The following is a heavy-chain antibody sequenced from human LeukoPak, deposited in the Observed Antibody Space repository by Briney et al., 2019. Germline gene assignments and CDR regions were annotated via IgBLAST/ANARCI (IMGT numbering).Heavy chain of an antibody. V-gene: IGHV4-34*01. Sequence: PSETLSLTCAVYGGSFSGYYWSWIRQPPGKGLEWIREINHSGSTNYNPSLKSRVTISVDTSKNQFSLKLSSVTAADTAVYYCARAVAVAAAGTSGWFDPWGQGTLVTVSS. CDR1: GGSFSGYY. CDR3: ARAVAVAAAGTSGWFDP. J-gene: IGHJ5*02. D-gene: IGHD6-13*01. CDR2: INHSGST.